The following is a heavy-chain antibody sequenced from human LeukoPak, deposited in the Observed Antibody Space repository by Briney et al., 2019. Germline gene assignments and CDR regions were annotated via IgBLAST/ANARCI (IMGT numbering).Heavy chain of an antibody. CDR3: AKDESGYYFGLGY. Sequence: GGSLRLSCVASGFAFSTYWMNWVRQAPGKGLEWVAVISYDETQKYYGDSVKGRFTISRDNSKNTLYLQMNSLRAEDTAVYYCAKDESGYYFGLGYWGQGTLVTVSS. V-gene: IGHV3-30*18. J-gene: IGHJ4*02. D-gene: IGHD3-22*01. CDR2: ISYDETQK. CDR1: GFAFSTYW.